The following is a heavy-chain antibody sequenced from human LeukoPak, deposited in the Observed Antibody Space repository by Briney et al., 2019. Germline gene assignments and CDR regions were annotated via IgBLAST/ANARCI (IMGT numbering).Heavy chain of an antibody. D-gene: IGHD1-1*01. J-gene: IGHJ6*03. CDR2: IIPILGIA. CDR1: GGTFSSYT. CDR3: ARAPGRYYYMDV. Sequence: ASVKVSCKASGGTFSSYTISWVRQAPGQGLEWMGRIIPILGIANYAQKFQGRVTITADKSTSIAYMELNSLRSEGTAVYYCARAPGRYYYMDVWGKGTTDTVSS. V-gene: IGHV1-69*02.